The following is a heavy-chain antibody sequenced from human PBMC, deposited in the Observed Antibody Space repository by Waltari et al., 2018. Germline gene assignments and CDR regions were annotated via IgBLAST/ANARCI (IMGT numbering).Heavy chain of an antibody. V-gene: IGHV4-34*01. CDR2: INHSGST. CDR1: GGTLSGYY. Sequence: QVQLQQWGAGLWKTSETLSLTRAVYGGTLSGYYWSCIRQPPGKGLEWIGEINHSGSTNDNPSLKIRVTTSIDTSKIQFSLKLGSVTAADTAVYYCARLGPYYYMDVWGKGTTVTVSS. J-gene: IGHJ6*03. CDR3: ARLGPYYYMDV. D-gene: IGHD7-27*01.